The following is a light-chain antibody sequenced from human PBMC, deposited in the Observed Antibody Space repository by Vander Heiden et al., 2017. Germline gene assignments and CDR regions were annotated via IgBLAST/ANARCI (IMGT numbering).Light chain of an antibody. J-gene: IGKJ5*01. CDR2: DAS. CDR3: QQRSDWPVT. Sequence: EIVLTQSPATLSLSPGERATLSCRASQTIRRYLAWYRQKPGQAPRLLIYDASNSATGLPARFSGSGSGTDFTLTISSLEPEDSAVYYCQQRSDWPVTFGQGTRLEIK. V-gene: IGKV3-11*01. CDR1: QTIRRY.